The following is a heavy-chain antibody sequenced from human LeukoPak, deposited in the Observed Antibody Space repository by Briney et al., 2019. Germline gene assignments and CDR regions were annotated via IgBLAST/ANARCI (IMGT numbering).Heavy chain of an antibody. D-gene: IGHD5-12*01. Sequence: GGSLRLPCAGSGFTVSSNYMSWVRQAPGKGLEWVSVVYSGGNTYYADSVKGRFTISRDNSKNTLYLQMNSLRAEDTAVYYCARSPRPQIVATIPPDGYCGYWGQGTLVTVSS. V-gene: IGHV3-53*05. J-gene: IGHJ4*02. CDR3: ARSPRPQIVATIPPDGYCGY. CDR2: VYSGGNT. CDR1: GFTVSSNY.